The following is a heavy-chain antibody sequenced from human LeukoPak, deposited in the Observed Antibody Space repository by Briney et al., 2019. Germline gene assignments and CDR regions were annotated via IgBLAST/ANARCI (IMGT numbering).Heavy chain of an antibody. CDR3: ARGPSLRLAGNAFDY. V-gene: IGHV3-53*01. J-gene: IGHJ4*02. CDR2: IFTSGGT. CDR1: GITFSSYG. D-gene: IGHD5-12*01. Sequence: GGSLRLSCAASGITFSSYGMSWVRQAPGKGLEWVSVIFTSGGTDYPDAVKGRFTISRDISKSTLYLQMNNLRAEDTAVYYCARGPSLRLAGNAFDYWGQGTPV.